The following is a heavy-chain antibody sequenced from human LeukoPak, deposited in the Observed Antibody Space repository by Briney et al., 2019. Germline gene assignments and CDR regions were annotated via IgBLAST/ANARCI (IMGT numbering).Heavy chain of an antibody. CDR1: GGSISSYY. V-gene: IGHV4-59*01. Sequence: PSETLSLTCTVSGGSISSYYWSWIRQPPGKGLEWIGYIYYSGSTNYNPSLKSRVAMSVDTSKNQFSLRLTSVTAADTAVYYCVRSSIDMVRGIIITNWFDPWGQGTLVTVSS. CDR3: VRSSIDMVRGIIITNWFDP. D-gene: IGHD3-10*01. J-gene: IGHJ5*02. CDR2: IYYSGST.